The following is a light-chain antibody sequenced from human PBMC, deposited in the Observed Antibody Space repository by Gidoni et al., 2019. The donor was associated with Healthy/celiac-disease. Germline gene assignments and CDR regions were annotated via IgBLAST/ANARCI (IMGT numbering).Light chain of an antibody. CDR1: QSVSSY. CDR3: QQRSNWPPLFT. Sequence: EIVLTQSTATLSLSPGERATLSCRASQSVSSYLAWYQQNPGQDPRLLIYDASNRATGIPARFSGSWSGTDFTLTISSLEPEDFAVYYCQQRSNWPPLFTFGPGTKVDIK. V-gene: IGKV3-11*01. J-gene: IGKJ3*01. CDR2: DAS.